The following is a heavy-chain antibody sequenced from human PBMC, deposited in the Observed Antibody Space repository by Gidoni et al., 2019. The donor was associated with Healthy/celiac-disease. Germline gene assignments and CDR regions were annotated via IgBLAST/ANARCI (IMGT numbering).Heavy chain of an antibody. Sequence: QVQRVQSGAEGKKPGSWVKVSCRASGGTFSSDAISWVRQAPGQGLEWMGRIIPILGIANYAQKFQGRVTITADKSTSTAYMELSSLRSEDTAVYYCARAPMDIVATVVWGQGTTVTVSS. D-gene: IGHD5-12*01. V-gene: IGHV1-69*04. CDR2: IIPILGIA. J-gene: IGHJ6*02. CDR3: ARAPMDIVATVV. CDR1: GGTFSSDA.